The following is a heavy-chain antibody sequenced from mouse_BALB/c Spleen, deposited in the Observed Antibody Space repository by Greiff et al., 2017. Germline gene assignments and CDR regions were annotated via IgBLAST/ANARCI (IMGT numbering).Heavy chain of an antibody. CDR1: GYAFTNYW. V-gene: IGHV1-63*01. J-gene: IGHJ4*01. Sequence: QVQLQQSGAELVRPGTSVKISCKASGYAFTNYWLGWVKQRPGHGLEWIGDIYPGSGNTYYNEKFKGKATLTADKSSSTAYMQFSSLTSEDSAVYFCARERDYYAMDYWGQGTSVTVSS. CDR3: ARERDYYAMDY. CDR2: IYPGSGNT.